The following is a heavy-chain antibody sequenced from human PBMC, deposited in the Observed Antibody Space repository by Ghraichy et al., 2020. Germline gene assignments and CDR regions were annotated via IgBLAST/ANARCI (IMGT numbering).Heavy chain of an antibody. CDR2: IYYSGST. J-gene: IGHJ4*02. V-gene: IGHV4-39*01. Sequence: SETLSLTCTVSGGSISSSSYYWGWIRQPPGKGLEWIGSIYYSGSTYYNPSLKSRVTISVDTSKNQFSLKLSSVTAADTAVYYCARRYGYSLYYFDYWGQGTLVTVSS. CDR1: GGSISSSSYY. CDR3: ARRYGYSLYYFDY. D-gene: IGHD5-18*01.